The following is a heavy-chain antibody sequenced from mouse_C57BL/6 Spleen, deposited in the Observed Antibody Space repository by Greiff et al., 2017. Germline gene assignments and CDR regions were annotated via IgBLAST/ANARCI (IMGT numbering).Heavy chain of an antibody. CDR2: IDPSDSET. D-gene: IGHD1-1*01. J-gene: IGHJ1*03. V-gene: IGHV1-52*01. CDR1: GYTFTSYW. Sequence: QVQLQQPGAELVRPGSSVKLSCKASGYTFTSYWMHWVKQRPIQGLEWIGNIDPSDSETHYNQKFKDKATLTVDKSSSTAYMQLSSLTSEDSAVYYSARRVGSSYGWYFDVWGTGTTVTVSS. CDR3: ARRVGSSYGWYFDV.